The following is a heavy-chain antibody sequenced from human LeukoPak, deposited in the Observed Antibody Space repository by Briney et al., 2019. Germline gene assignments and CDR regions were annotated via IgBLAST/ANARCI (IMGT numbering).Heavy chain of an antibody. CDR2: IRYDGSNK. CDR1: GFTFSSYG. CDR3: AKDQSGGYSYGLFDY. D-gene: IGHD5-18*01. J-gene: IGHJ4*02. V-gene: IGHV3-30*02. Sequence: GGSLRLSCAASGFTFSSYGMHWVRQAPGKGLEWVAFIRYDGSNKYYADSVKGRFTISRDNSKNTLYLQMNSLRAEDAAVYYCAKDQSGGYSYGLFDYWGQGTLVTVSS.